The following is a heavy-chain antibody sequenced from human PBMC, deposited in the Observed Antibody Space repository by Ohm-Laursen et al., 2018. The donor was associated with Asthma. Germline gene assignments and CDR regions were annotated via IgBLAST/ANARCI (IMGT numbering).Heavy chain of an antibody. J-gene: IGHJ6*02. Sequence: SLRLSCSASGFSFTNYAMHWVRQAPGKGLEWVSYISGSSSYTNYADSVKGRFTISRDNSKNTLYLQMNSLRAEDTAVYYCARDGIAAAGKYYYYYGMDVWGQGTTVTVSS. CDR3: ARDGIAAAGKYYYYYGMDV. D-gene: IGHD6-13*01. V-gene: IGHV3-11*06. CDR2: ISGSSSYT. CDR1: GFSFTNYA.